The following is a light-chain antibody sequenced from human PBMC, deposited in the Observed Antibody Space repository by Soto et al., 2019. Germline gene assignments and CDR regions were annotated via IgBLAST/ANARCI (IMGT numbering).Light chain of an antibody. CDR3: QLDNSGM. V-gene: IGKV3-20*01. CDR2: GAY. Sequence: EVVLTQSPGTLSLSPGERATLSCMASQSADSNYLAWYQQKPGRAPSLLIYGAYRRATGIPDRFSGGGSGTDFTLTISRLEPEDFAVYYWQLDNSGMFGQGTKVEIK. J-gene: IGKJ1*01. CDR1: QSADSNY.